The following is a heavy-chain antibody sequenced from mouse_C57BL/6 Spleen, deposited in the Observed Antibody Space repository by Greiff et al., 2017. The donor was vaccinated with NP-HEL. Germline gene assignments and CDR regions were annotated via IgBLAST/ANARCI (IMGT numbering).Heavy chain of an antibody. CDR3: ARDDRTTGFAY. CDR2: ISDGGSYT. CDR1: GFTFSSYA. D-gene: IGHD2-12*01. Sequence: DVHLVESGGGLVKPGGSLKLSCAASGFTFSSYAMSWVRQTPEKRLEWVATISDGGSYTYYPDNVKGRFTISRDNAKNNLYLQMSHLKSEDTAMYYCARDDRTTGFAYWGQGTLVTVSA. J-gene: IGHJ3*01. V-gene: IGHV5-4*01.